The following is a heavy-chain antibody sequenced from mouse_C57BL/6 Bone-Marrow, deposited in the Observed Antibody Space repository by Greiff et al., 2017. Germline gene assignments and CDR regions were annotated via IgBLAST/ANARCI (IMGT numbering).Heavy chain of an antibody. CDR2: IYPENGAT. D-gene: IGHD2-4*01. CDR3: THEYDGPD. V-gene: IGHV14-4*01. J-gene: IGHJ3*01. Sequence: VQLQQSGAELVGPGPSVTLSCTASGFNINGDSMRWVKQRPEQGLEWIGWIYPENGATEYASQFQGKANITADTSSNPAYLQLSSMTSEDTAVYYCTHEYDGPDWGKGTMVTVSA. CDR1: GFNINGDS.